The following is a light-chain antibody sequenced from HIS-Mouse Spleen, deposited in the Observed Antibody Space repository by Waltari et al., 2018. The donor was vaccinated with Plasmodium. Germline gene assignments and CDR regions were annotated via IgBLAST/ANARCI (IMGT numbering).Light chain of an antibody. CDR2: GAS. Sequence: EIAMTQSPATLSVSPGERATLSCRASQSVSSNLAWYQQKPGQAARLLIYGASTRATGSPARFSGSGSGTECTLTISSLQSEDFAVYYCQQYNNWSFTVGPGTKVDIK. V-gene: IGKV3-15*01. CDR3: QQYNNWSFT. J-gene: IGKJ3*01. CDR1: QSVSSN.